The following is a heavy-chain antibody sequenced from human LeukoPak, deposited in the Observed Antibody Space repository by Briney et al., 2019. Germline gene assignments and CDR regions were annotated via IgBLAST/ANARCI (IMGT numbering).Heavy chain of an antibody. J-gene: IGHJ4*02. V-gene: IGHV4-59*01. CDR1: GGSISSYY. D-gene: IGHD6-13*01. Sequence: PSETLSLTCTVSGGSISSYYWSWIRQPPGKGLEWIGYIYYSGSTNYNPSLKSRVTMSVDTSKNQYDLKLSSVPGADTAVYCCARWVAAASIDYWGQGALVTVSS. CDR2: IYYSGST. CDR3: ARWVAAASIDY.